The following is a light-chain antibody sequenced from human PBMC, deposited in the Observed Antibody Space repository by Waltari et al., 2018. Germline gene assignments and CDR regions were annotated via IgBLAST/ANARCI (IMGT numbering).Light chain of an antibody. V-gene: IGKV1-33*01. CDR3: QQYDNLPPVYT. Sequence: DIQMTQSPSSLSASVGDRVTITCQASQDISNYLNWYQQKPGKAPKLLIYDASNLETGVPSRFSGSGSGTDFTFTISNLQPEDIATYYCQQYDNLPPVYTFGQGTKLEIK. J-gene: IGKJ2*01. CDR1: QDISNY. CDR2: DAS.